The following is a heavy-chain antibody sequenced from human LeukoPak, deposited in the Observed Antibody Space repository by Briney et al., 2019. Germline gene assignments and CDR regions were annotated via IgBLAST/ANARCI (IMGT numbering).Heavy chain of an antibody. CDR2: IYYSGST. V-gene: IGHV4-59*01. CDR3: ARVDRAISTTGTLGD. Sequence: PSETLSLTCTVSGGSISSYYWSWIRQPPGKGLEWIGYIYYSGSTNYNPSLKSRVTISVDTSKNQFSLKLSSVTAADTAVYYCARVDRAISTTGTLGDWGQGTLVTVSS. CDR1: GGSISSYY. J-gene: IGHJ4*02. D-gene: IGHD6-13*01.